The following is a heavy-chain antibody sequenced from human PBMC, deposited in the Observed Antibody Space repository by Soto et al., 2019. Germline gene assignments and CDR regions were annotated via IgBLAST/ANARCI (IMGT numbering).Heavy chain of an antibody. D-gene: IGHD3-9*01. J-gene: IGHJ3*01. CDR2: ISGSSSHI. CDR3: AAELTSDAFAF. V-gene: IGHV3-21*06. CDR1: GFTFNSHA. Sequence: EVQLVESGGGLVKPGGSLRLSCVASGFTFNSHALNWVRQAPGKGLEWVSSISGSSSHIYYADSLKGRFTTSRDNARNSVYLQMNSLRAEDTAVYYCAAELTSDAFAFWGPGTVVTVS.